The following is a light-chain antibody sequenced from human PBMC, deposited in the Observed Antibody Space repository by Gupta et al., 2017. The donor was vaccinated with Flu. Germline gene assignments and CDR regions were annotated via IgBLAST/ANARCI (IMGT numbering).Light chain of an antibody. J-gene: IGKJ4*01. Sequence: ATLSCRASQSVSSYLAWYQPKPGQAPRLLIYDASNRATGIPARFSGSGSGTDFTLTISSLEPEDFAVYYCQQRSNWPPRLTFGGGTKVEIK. CDR2: DAS. CDR1: QSVSSY. CDR3: QQRSNWPPRLT. V-gene: IGKV3-11*01.